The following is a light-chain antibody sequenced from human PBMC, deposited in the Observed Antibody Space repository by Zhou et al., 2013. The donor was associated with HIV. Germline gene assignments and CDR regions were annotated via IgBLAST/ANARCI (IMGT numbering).Light chain of an antibody. V-gene: IGKV1-13*02. Sequence: AIQLTQSPSSLSASVGDRVNITCRASQGISSDLAWYQQRPGRAPKFLIYDASTLHSGVPSRFSGSGSGTDFTLTINSLQPEDFATYYCQQFNGYPTFGQGTRLEIK. J-gene: IGKJ5*01. CDR3: QQFNGYPT. CDR1: QGISSD. CDR2: DAS.